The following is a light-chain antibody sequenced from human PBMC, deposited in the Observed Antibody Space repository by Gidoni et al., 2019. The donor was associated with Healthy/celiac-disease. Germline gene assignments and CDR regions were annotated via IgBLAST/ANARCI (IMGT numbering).Light chain of an antibody. CDR2: LNSDGSH. Sequence: QLVLTQSPSASASLGASVKLTCTLSSGHSSYAIAWHQQQPEKGPRYLMKLNSDGSHSEGDGIPGRFSGSSSGAERYLTISSLQSEAEADYYCQTWGTGIVVFGGGTKLTVL. V-gene: IGLV4-69*01. CDR3: QTWGTGIVV. J-gene: IGLJ2*01. CDR1: SGHSSYA.